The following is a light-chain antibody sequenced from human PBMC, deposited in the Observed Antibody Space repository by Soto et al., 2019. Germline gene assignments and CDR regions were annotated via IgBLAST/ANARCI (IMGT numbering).Light chain of an antibody. CDR3: QSYNTAPPT. V-gene: IGKV1-27*01. Sequence: EIQMTQFPSYLYASTGARVAITCRASQAISNSLAWYKQKTGKPPQLLIYAASTLQSGVPYRLSGIGSGTDFTLTICGLQPEDRATDECQSYNTAPPTFGQGTRLEIK. J-gene: IGKJ5*01. CDR2: AAS. CDR1: QAISNS.